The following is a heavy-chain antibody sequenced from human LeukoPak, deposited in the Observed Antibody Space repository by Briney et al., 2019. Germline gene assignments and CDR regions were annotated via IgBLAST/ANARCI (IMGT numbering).Heavy chain of an antibody. J-gene: IGHJ6*02. Sequence: EPSETLSLTCTVSGDSINSLDLWSWVRQPPGQGLEWIGEMYLSGTTHSNPSVKSQVTISIDKSKNQFFLNLSSVTAADTAVYYCARGRRRWLHGNIYGMDVWGQGTTVTVSS. CDR2: MYLSGTT. CDR3: ARGRRRWLHGNIYGMDV. V-gene: IGHV4-4*02. D-gene: IGHD5-24*01. CDR1: GDSINSLDL.